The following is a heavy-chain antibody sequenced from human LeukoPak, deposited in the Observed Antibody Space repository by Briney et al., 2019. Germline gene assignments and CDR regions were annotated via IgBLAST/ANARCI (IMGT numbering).Heavy chain of an antibody. CDR3: ARNYDYVWGSYRSGTGNWFDP. Sequence: SETLSLTCTVSGGSISSGFYYWSWIRQPAGKGLEWIGRIYTSGSTNYNPSLKSRVSTSVDTSKNQFSLKLSSVTAADTAVYYCARNYDYVWGSYRSGTGNWFDPWGQGTLVTVSS. V-gene: IGHV4-61*02. D-gene: IGHD3-16*02. J-gene: IGHJ5*02. CDR1: GGSISSGFYY. CDR2: IYTSGST.